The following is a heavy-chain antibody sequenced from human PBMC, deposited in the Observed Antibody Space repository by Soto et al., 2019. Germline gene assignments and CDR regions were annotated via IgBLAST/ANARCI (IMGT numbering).Heavy chain of an antibody. CDR1: GFTFSSYA. CDR3: ASGGEVLLWFGEKSGAFDI. D-gene: IGHD3-10*01. Sequence: GGSLRLSCAASGFTFSSYAMSWVRQAPGKGLEWVSAISGSGGSTYYADSVKGRFTISRDNSKNTLYLQMNSLRAEDTAVYYCASGGEVLLWFGEKSGAFDIWGQGTMVTVSS. V-gene: IGHV3-23*01. J-gene: IGHJ3*02. CDR2: ISGSGGST.